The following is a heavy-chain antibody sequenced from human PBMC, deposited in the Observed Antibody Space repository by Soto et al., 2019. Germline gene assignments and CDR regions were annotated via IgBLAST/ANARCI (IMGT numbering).Heavy chain of an antibody. V-gene: IGHV1-2*02. CDR2: INPHSGDT. CDR3: ARGRTVNFYGIDV. CDR1: GYTFTDHY. D-gene: IGHD4-17*01. Sequence: QVQLVQSGAEVKKPGASVKVSYVASGYTFTDHYIHWVRQAPGQGLEWMGWINPHSGDTIYAQKFQGRVTLTRDTSISTAYMELSRLRSDDTAEYYCARGRTVNFYGIDVWGQGTTVTVSS. J-gene: IGHJ6*02.